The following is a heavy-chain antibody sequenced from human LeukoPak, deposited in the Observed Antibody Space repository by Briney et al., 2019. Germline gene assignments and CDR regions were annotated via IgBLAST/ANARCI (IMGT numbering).Heavy chain of an antibody. V-gene: IGHV4-34*01. CDR2: INHSGST. CDR3: ARVEGGYFDY. Sequence: SETLSLTCAVYGGSFSGYYWSWIRQPPGKGLEWIGEINHSGSTNYNPSLKSRVTISVDTSKNQFSLKLSSVTAADTAVYYCARVEGGYFDYWGQGTLVTVSS. D-gene: IGHD1-26*01. CDR1: GGSFSGYY. J-gene: IGHJ4*02.